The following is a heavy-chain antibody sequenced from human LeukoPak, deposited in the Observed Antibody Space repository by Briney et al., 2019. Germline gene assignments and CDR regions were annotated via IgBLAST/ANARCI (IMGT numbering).Heavy chain of an antibody. Sequence: GGSLRLSCAASGFTFNNYAMSWVRQAPGKGLEWVSSISGSGGSTYYADSVKGRLTISRDNSKNTLYLQMNSLRAEDTAVYYCAKDIVVVTSGSNAFDIWGQGTMVAVSS. J-gene: IGHJ3*02. CDR2: ISGSGGST. V-gene: IGHV3-23*01. CDR3: AKDIVVVTSGSNAFDI. CDR1: GFTFNNYA. D-gene: IGHD2-21*02.